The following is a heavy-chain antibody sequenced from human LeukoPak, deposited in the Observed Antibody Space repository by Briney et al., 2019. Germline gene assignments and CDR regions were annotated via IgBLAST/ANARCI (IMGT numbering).Heavy chain of an antibody. J-gene: IGHJ5*02. D-gene: IGHD2-21*02. CDR2: ISAYVGNT. CDR1: WNVFYNLG. V-gene: IGHV1-18*01. CDR3: AVDVCMVGDNYVDP. Sequence: ASVKASWKACWNVFYNLGNRVGPQAPGQGLEWMGWISAYVGNTNYAQKLQGRVTMTTVTSTSTAYMELSSLRSEDTGVYYTAVDVCMVGDNYVDPWGQGTLVTVSS.